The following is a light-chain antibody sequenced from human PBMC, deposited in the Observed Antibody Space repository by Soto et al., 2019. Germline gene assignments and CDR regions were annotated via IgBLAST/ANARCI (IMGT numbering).Light chain of an antibody. J-gene: IGKJ4*01. Sequence: EIVLTQSPATLSLSPGERATLSCRASQSVSSYLAWYQQKPGQAPRLLIYDASNRATGIPARFSGSGSGTDFTLTISSLEPEDFEVYYCQQRSNCTFGGGTKVEIK. CDR1: QSVSSY. CDR2: DAS. V-gene: IGKV3-11*01. CDR3: QQRSNCT.